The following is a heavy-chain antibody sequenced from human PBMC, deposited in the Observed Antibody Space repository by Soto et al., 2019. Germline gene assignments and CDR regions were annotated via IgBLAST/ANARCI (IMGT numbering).Heavy chain of an antibody. D-gene: IGHD3-9*01. CDR3: ASSILTGPNYYYYGMDV. V-gene: IGHV1-18*04. CDR2: ISAYNGNT. CDR1: GYTFTSYG. J-gene: IGHJ6*02. Sequence: GASVKVSCKASGYTFTSYGISWVRQAPGQGLEWMGWISAYNGNTNYAQKLQGRVTMTTDTSTSTAYMELRSLRSDDTAVYYCASSILTGPNYYYYGMDVWGQGTTVTV.